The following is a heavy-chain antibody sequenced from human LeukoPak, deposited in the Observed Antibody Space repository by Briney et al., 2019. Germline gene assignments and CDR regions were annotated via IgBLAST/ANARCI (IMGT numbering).Heavy chain of an antibody. Sequence: SVKVSCKASGGTFSSYAISWVRQAPGQGLEWMGRIIPILGIANYAQKFQGRVTITADKSTSTAYMELSSLRSEDTAVYYCARVGRLWNHRAFDIWGQGTMVTVSS. CDR3: ARVGRLWNHRAFDI. V-gene: IGHV1-69*04. J-gene: IGHJ3*02. CDR2: IIPILGIA. D-gene: IGHD1-1*01. CDR1: GGTFSSYA.